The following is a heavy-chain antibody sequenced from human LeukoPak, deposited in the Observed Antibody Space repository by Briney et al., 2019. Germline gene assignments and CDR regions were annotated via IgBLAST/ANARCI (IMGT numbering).Heavy chain of an antibody. J-gene: IGHJ6*03. CDR3: ARVSYSSSWYPLYYYMGV. V-gene: IGHV4-34*01. CDR1: GGSFSGYY. CDR2: INHSGST. D-gene: IGHD6-13*01. Sequence: SETLSLTCAVYGGSFSGYYWSWIRQPPGKGLEWIGEINHSGSTNYNPSLKSRVTISVDTSKNQFSLKLSSVTAADTAVYYCARVSYSSSWYPLYYYMGVWGKGTTVTVSS.